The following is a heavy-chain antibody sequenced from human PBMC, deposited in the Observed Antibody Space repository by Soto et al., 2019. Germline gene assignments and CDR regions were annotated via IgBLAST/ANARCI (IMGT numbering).Heavy chain of an antibody. V-gene: IGHV6-1*01. CDR3: ARDTVTTWLPTYYYGMDV. J-gene: IGHJ6*02. CDR1: GDSVSSNSAA. D-gene: IGHD4-4*01. CDR2: TYYRSKWYN. Sequence: SQTLSLTCAISGDSVSSNSAAWNWIRQSPSRGLEWLGRTYYRSKWYNDYAVSVKSRITINPDTSKNQFSLQLNSVTPEDTAVYYCARDTVTTWLPTYYYGMDVWGQGTTVTVSS.